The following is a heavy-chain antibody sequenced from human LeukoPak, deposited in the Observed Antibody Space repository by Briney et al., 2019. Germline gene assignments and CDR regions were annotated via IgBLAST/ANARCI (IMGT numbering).Heavy chain of an antibody. CDR3: VRGGSKAAATFDY. Sequence: SETLSLTCTVSGGSISGYYWSWIRQPAGKGLEWIGQIHSSGSTYYNSSLKSRLTMSGDTSKNQFSLKLSSVTAADTAVHYCVRGGSKAAATFDYWGQGTLVTVSS. CDR2: IHSSGST. J-gene: IGHJ4*02. CDR1: GGSISGYY. D-gene: IGHD2-15*01. V-gene: IGHV4-4*07.